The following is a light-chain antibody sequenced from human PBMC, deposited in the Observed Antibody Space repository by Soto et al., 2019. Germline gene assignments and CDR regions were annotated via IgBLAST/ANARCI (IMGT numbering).Light chain of an antibody. CDR2: GAS. J-gene: IGKJ1*01. V-gene: IGKV3-20*01. CDR3: QQYSSSPQT. CDR1: QTVDSNY. Sequence: EIVLTQSPGTLSLSPGQRATLSCRASQTVDSNYLAWYQQKPGQAPRLLLYGASSRVTGIPDRFSGSGSRTDFSLTITRLEPEDFAVYYCQQYSSSPQTFGQGTRVEIK.